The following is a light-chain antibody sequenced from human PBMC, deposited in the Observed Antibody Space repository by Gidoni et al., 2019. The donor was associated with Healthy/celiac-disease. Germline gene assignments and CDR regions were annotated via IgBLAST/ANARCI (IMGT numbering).Light chain of an antibody. CDR2: AAS. CDR1: QGISNY. V-gene: IGKV1-27*01. CDR3: QKYNSAPWT. Sequence: DIQLTQSPSSLSASVGDRVTITCRASQGISNYLAWYQQKPGKVPKLLIYAASTLQSGVPARFSGSGSGTDFTLTISSLQPEDVAAYYCQKYNSAPWTFGQGTKVEIK. J-gene: IGKJ1*01.